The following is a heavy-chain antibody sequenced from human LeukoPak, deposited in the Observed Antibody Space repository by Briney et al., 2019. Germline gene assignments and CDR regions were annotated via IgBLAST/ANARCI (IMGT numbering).Heavy chain of an antibody. Sequence: SGGSLRLSCAASGFTFSNAWMSWVRQAPGKGLEWVGRIKSKTDGGTTDYAAPVKGRFTISRDDSKNTLYLQMNSLKTEDTAVYYCTTGTRLTTPDYWGQGTLATVSS. D-gene: IGHD4-11*01. V-gene: IGHV3-15*01. CDR1: GFTFSNAW. CDR3: TTGTRLTTPDY. J-gene: IGHJ4*02. CDR2: IKSKTDGGTT.